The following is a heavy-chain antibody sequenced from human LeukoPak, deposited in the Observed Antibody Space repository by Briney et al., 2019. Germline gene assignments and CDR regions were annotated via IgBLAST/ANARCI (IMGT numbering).Heavy chain of an antibody. CDR2: IYYSGST. J-gene: IGHJ4*02. V-gene: IGHV4-59*01. Sequence: KSSETLSLTCTVSGGSISSYYWSWIRQPPGKGLEWIGYIYYSGSTNYNPSLKSRVTISVDTSKNQFSLKLSSVTAADTAVYYCASFSIAAAVYFDYWGQGTLVTVSS. D-gene: IGHD6-13*01. CDR3: ASFSIAAAVYFDY. CDR1: GGSISSYY.